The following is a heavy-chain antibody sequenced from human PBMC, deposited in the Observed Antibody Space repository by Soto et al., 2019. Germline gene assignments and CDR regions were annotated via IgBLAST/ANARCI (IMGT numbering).Heavy chain of an antibody. CDR2: ISSSGSPI. CDR3: ARGRKFYTVLGAFDI. CDR1: GFTFSDYY. J-gene: IGHJ3*02. V-gene: IGHV3-11*01. Sequence: GGSLRLSCAASGFTFSDYYMSWFRQAPGKGLEWVSYISSSGSPIYYADSLKGRFTISRDNAKNSLYVQMNSLRAEDTAVYYCARGRKFYTVLGAFDIWGQGTTVTVSS. D-gene: IGHD2-15*01.